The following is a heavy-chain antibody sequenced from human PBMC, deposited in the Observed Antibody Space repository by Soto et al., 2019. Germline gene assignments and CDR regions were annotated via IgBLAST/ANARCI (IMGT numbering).Heavy chain of an antibody. CDR2: INHSGST. V-gene: IGHV4-34*08. CDR1: GGTFSGFY. Sequence: LSLTCAVHGGTFSGFYWSWIRQSPGKGLEWIGEINHSGSTNYNPSLKSRVTISVDTSRDQFSLNLSSVTAADTAMYYCASALGGHWGQGILVTVSS. D-gene: IGHD3-16*01. J-gene: IGHJ4*02. CDR3: ASALGGH.